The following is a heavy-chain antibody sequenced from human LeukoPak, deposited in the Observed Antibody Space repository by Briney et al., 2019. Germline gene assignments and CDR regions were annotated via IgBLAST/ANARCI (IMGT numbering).Heavy chain of an antibody. CDR2: ISGSGGST. Sequence: PGVSLRLSCAASGFTFSSYATSWVRQAPGKGLEWVSGISGSGGSTHYADSVKGRFTISRDNSKNTLYLQMNSLRAEDTAVYYCAKEGVRGVIGYFDYWGQGTLVTVSS. V-gene: IGHV3-23*01. CDR3: AKEGVRGVIGYFDY. J-gene: IGHJ4*02. D-gene: IGHD3-10*01. CDR1: GFTFSSYA.